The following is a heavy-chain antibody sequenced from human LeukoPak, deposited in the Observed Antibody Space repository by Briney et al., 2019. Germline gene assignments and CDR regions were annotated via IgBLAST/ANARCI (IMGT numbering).Heavy chain of an antibody. CDR2: IIPIFGTA. J-gene: IGHJ6*03. CDR1: GGTFSSYA. D-gene: IGHD6-19*01. V-gene: IGHV1-69*05. Sequence: SVKVSCKASGGTFSSYAISWVRQAPGQGLEWMGGIIPIFGTANYAQKFRGRVTITTDESTSTAYMELSSLRSEDTAVYYCATVAGYYYYYYMDVWGKGTTVTVSS. CDR3: ATVAGYYYYYYMDV.